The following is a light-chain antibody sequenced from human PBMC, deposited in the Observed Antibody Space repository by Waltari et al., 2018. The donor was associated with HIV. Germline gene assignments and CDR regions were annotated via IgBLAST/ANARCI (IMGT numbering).Light chain of an antibody. Sequence: ETVITQSPGALSVSPGERVTLSCRASLNVSTTLAWYQQKPGQPPRLLIYGASARATDGPARFSGSGSGTEFNLSIAALRSEDLAVYFCQQYNSWPLTFGPGSKVNIK. CDR1: LNVSTT. V-gene: IGKV3-15*01. CDR2: GAS. J-gene: IGKJ3*01. CDR3: QQYNSWPLT.